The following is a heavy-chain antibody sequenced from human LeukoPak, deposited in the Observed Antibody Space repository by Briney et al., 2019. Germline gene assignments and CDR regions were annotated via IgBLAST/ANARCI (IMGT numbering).Heavy chain of an antibody. V-gene: IGHV4-59*01. CDR2: ISYTGST. CDR1: GGSISNYY. CDR3: ARAIKSGNYYWFDP. Sequence: SETLSLTCTVSGGSISNYYWSWIRQPPGEGLEWIGFISYTGSTNYNPSLKSRVTVSVDTSKNQFSLKVTSVTAADTAVYYCARAIKSGNYYWFDPWGQGTLVTVSS. J-gene: IGHJ5*02. D-gene: IGHD1-26*01.